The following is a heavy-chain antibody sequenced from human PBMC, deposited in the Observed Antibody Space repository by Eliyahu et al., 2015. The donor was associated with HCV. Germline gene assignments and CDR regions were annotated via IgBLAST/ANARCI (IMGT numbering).Heavy chain of an antibody. D-gene: IGHD6-19*01. CDR1: GGXIXSGGYY. V-gene: IGHV4-31*03. CDR3: ARRYSSGWYSAFDI. Sequence: QVQLQESGPGLVKPSQTLSLTCTVSGGXIXSGGYYWSWIRQHPGKGLEWIGYIYYSGSTYYNPSLKSRVTISVDTSKNQFSLKLSSVTAADTAVYYCARRYSSGWYSAFDIWGQGTMVTVSS. CDR2: IYYSGST. J-gene: IGHJ3*02.